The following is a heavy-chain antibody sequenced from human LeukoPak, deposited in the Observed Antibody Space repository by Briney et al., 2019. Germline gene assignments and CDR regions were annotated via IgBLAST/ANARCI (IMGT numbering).Heavy chain of an antibody. CDR3: AREAARPWFDP. J-gene: IGHJ5*02. CDR1: GGSISRYY. Sequence: SETLSLTCTVSGGSISRYYWRWIRQPAGKGLEWIGRIYTSGSTNYNPSLKSGVTMSVDTSKNQFSLKLSSVTAADTAVYYCAREAARPWFDPWGQGTLVTVSS. V-gene: IGHV4-4*07. D-gene: IGHD6-6*01. CDR2: IYTSGST.